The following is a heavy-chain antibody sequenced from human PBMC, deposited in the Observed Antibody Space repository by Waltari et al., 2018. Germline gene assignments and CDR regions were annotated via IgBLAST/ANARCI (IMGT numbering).Heavy chain of an antibody. CDR2: IKEDGCEK. D-gene: IGHD1-20*01. Sequence: EVQLVESGGGLVQPGGSLRLSCAASGFTFSYHWMTWVGQGPGKGLEWVANIKEDGCEKYYVDSVKGRFTISRDNAKNSLYLQMNSLRAEDTAVYYCARLYMAAFDYWDEGTLVTVSS. CDR1: GFTFSYHW. CDR3: ARLYMAAFDY. J-gene: IGHJ4*02. V-gene: IGHV3-7*01.